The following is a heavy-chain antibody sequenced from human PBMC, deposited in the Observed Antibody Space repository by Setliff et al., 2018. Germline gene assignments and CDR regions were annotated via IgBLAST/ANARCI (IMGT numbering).Heavy chain of an antibody. CDR3: ARVPRLEWLLPTFDS. V-gene: IGHV1-18*01. D-gene: IGHD3-3*01. CDR1: GYTFTTYG. J-gene: IGHJ4*02. Sequence: ASVKVSCKASGYTFTTYGVAWVRRAPGQGLEWLGWISGYNGNTNYAQRFQGRVTTTIDTSTNTAYMELRSLRSDDTAVYYCARVPRLEWLLPTFDSWGQGTLVTVSS. CDR2: ISGYNGNT.